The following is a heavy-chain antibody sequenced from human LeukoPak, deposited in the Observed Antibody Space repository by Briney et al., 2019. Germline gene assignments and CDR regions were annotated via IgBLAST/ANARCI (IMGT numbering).Heavy chain of an antibody. Sequence: PETLYLTCTVSGDSICSYYWRWIRQPPGKGLEGNGYIYYSGSTNYNPSLKSRVTISVDTSKNQFSLKLSSVTAADTAVYYCARHPDYYGSGSSNWFDPWGQGTLVTVSS. V-gene: IGHV4-59*01. CDR3: ARHPDYYGSGSSNWFDP. CDR2: IYYSGST. J-gene: IGHJ5*02. CDR1: GDSICSYY. D-gene: IGHD3-10*01.